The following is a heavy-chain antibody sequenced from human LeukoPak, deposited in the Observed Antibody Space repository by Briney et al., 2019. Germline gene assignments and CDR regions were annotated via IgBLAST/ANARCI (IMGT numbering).Heavy chain of an antibody. D-gene: IGHD3-10*01. CDR3: AKDRARFGELLADAFDI. V-gene: IGHV3-48*04. CDR2: ISSSSSTI. Sequence: PGGSLRLSCAASGFTFSRNTMNWVRQAPGKGLEWVSYISSSSSTIYYADSVKGRFTISRDNAKNSLYLQMNSLRAEDTALYYCAKDRARFGELLADAFDIWGQGTMVTVSS. CDR1: GFTFSRNT. J-gene: IGHJ3*02.